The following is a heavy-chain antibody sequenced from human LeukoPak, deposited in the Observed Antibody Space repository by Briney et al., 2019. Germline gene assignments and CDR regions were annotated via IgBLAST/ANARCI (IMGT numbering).Heavy chain of an antibody. D-gene: IGHD1-26*01. CDR3: ARDRGGIVGDTNAFDI. Sequence: SETLSLTXTVSGGSLSSGSYYWSWIRQPAGKGLEWIGRLHTSGSPNYNPSLRSRVTISVDTSKNQFSLKLRSMTAADTAVYYCARDRGGIVGDTNAFDIWGQGTMVTVSS. V-gene: IGHV4-61*02. CDR2: LHTSGSP. J-gene: IGHJ3*02. CDR1: GGSLSSGSYY.